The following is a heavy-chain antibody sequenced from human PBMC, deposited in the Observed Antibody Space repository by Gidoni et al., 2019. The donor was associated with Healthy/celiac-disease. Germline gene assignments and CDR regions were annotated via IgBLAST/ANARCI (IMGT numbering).Heavy chain of an antibody. D-gene: IGHD1-26*01. V-gene: IGHV3-30*18. CDR2: ISYDGSNK. CDR3: AKGGYSGSFPPNDAFDI. Sequence: RGGVVQPGRSLRLSCAASGFTFSSYGMHWVRQAPGKEREWVAVISYDGSNKYYADSVKGRFTISRDNSKNTLYLQMNSLRAEDTAVYYCAKGGYSGSFPPNDAFDIWGQGTMVTVSS. J-gene: IGHJ3*02. CDR1: GFTFSSYG.